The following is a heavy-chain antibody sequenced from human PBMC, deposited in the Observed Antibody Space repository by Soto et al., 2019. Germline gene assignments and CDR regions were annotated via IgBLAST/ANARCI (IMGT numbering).Heavy chain of an antibody. V-gene: IGHV3-33*01. D-gene: IGHD3-10*01. Sequence: QVQLVESGGGVVQPGRSLRLSCAASGFTFSSYGMHWVRQAPGKGLEWVAVIWYDGSNKYYADSVKGRFTISRDNSKNTLYLQMNSLRAEDTAVYYCARERDHYGSGSYMDVWGQGTTVTVSS. CDR2: IWYDGSNK. CDR1: GFTFSSYG. J-gene: IGHJ6*02. CDR3: ARERDHYGSGSYMDV.